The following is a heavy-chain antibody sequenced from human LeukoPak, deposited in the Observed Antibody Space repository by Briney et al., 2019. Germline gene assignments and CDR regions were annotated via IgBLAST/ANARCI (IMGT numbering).Heavy chain of an antibody. CDR2: ISYDGSNK. V-gene: IGHV3-30-3*01. D-gene: IGHD3-22*01. Sequence: GGSLRLSCAASGFTVSSNYMSWVRQAPGKGLEWVAVISYDGSNKYYADSVKGRFTISRDNSKNTLYLQMNSLRAEDTAVYYCARETHYYDSSGYLCDAFDIWGQGTMVTVSS. CDR3: ARETHYYDSSGYLCDAFDI. CDR1: GFTVSSNY. J-gene: IGHJ3*02.